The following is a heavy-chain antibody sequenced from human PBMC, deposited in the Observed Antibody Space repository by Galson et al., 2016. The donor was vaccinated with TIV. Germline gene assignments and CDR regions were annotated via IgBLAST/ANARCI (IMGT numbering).Heavy chain of an antibody. D-gene: IGHD6-13*01. CDR2: IDRDGTRI. Sequence: SLRLSCAASGFTFSSYWMHWIRQVPGKGLVWVSRIDRDGTRITYADSVKGRFTISRDNAKNTLYLQMNSLRAEDTALYYCGKDFVRSGGGSSCSSGFDYWDQGTLATVSS. CDR1: GFTFSSYW. V-gene: IGHV3-74*01. J-gene: IGHJ4*02. CDR3: GKDFVRSGGGSSCSSGFDY.